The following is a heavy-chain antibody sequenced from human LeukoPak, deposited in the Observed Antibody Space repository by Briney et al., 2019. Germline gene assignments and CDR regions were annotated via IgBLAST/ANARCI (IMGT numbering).Heavy chain of an antibody. CDR1: GYTFSGYY. J-gene: IGHJ4*02. Sequence: SCKASGYTFSGYYMHWVRQAPGKGLEWVTVISYDGSNKYYADSVKGRFTISRDNSKNTLYLQMNSLRAEDTAVYYCARSRSPGELGVPAALDYWGQGTLVTVSS. V-gene: IGHV3-30*06. CDR3: ARSRSPGELGVPAALDY. CDR2: ISYDGSNK. D-gene: IGHD2-2*01.